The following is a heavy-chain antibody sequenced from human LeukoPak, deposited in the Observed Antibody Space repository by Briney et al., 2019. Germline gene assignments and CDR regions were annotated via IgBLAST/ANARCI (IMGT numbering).Heavy chain of an antibody. CDR2: IYHSGST. V-gene: IGHV4-31*03. CDR1: GGSISSGGYY. D-gene: IGHD4-11*01. J-gene: IGHJ5*02. Sequence: SETLSLTCTVSGGSISSGGYYWSWIRQHPGKGLEWIGYIYHSGSTYYNPSLKSRVTISVDRSKNQFSLKLSSVTAADTAVCYCARDQGMTTVTTGVDPWGQGTLVTVSS. CDR3: ARDQGMTTVTTGVDP.